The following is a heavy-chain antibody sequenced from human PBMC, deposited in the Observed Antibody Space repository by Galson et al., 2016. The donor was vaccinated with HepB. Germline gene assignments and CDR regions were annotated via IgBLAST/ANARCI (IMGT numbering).Heavy chain of an antibody. Sequence: SETLSLTCTVSGGSTGRSSYYWGWIRQPPGKGLEWIGSLYYTGRTYYNPSLKSRLTISVDTSKNQFSLKLRSVTAADTAVYYCGSREESYYAFWCGYYYSIWGQGTMLTVSS. J-gene: IGHJ3*02. CDR1: GGSTGRSSYY. CDR3: GSREESYYAFWCGYYYSI. CDR2: LYYTGRT. D-gene: IGHD3-3*01. V-gene: IGHV4-39*01.